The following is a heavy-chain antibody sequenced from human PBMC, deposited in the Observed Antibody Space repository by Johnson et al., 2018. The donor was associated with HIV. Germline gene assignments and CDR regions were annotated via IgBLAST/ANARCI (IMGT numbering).Heavy chain of an antibody. V-gene: IGHV3-11*04. CDR2: ISSSGSTI. J-gene: IGHJ3*02. CDR1: GFTFSDYY. Sequence: QVQLVESGGGLVKPGGSLRLSCAASGFTFSDYYMSWIRQAPGKGLEWVSYISSSGSTIYYADSVNGRFNISRPNAKNSLYLQMNSLRADDTAVYYCARACSGGSCYEEKSPDAFDIWGQGTMVTVSS. CDR3: ARACSGGSCYEEKSPDAFDI. D-gene: IGHD2-15*01.